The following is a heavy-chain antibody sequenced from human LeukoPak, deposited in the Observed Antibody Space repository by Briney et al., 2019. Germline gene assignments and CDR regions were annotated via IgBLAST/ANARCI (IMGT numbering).Heavy chain of an antibody. Sequence: ASVKVSCKASGYTFTSYYMHWVRQAPGQGLEWMGWIHPSTGNPTYAQGFTGRFVFSLDTSVSTTYLQLSSLKAEDTAVYFCARAFQSLGGLSLPDYWGQGTLLTVSS. J-gene: IGHJ4*02. CDR2: IHPSTGNP. D-gene: IGHD3-16*02. CDR3: ARAFQSLGGLSLPDY. CDR1: GYTFTSYY. V-gene: IGHV7-4-1*02.